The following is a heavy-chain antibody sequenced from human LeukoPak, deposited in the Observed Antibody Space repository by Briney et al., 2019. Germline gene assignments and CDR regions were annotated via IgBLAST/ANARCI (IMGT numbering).Heavy chain of an antibody. CDR2: ISGSGGTT. D-gene: IGHD6-13*01. CDR1: EFTFSSYA. Sequence: GGSLRLSCAASEFTFSSYAMSWVRQAPGKGLEWVSAISGSGGTTYYADSVKGRFTISRDNSKNTLYLQMNSLRAEDTAVYYCAKEFSSSWYYYFDYWGQGTLVTVSS. CDR3: AKEFSSSWYYYFDY. V-gene: IGHV3-23*01. J-gene: IGHJ4*02.